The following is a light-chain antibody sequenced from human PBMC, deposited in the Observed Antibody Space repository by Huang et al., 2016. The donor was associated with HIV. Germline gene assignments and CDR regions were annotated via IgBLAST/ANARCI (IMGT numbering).Light chain of an antibody. CDR2: GAS. V-gene: IGKV3-20*01. CDR1: HSISSSS. J-gene: IGKJ3*01. CDR3: HQYGSPPFT. Sequence: EIVLTQSPGTLSLSPGERATLSCRASHSISSSSLAWYLQKPGQAPTLLIHGASTRATDIPDRFSGSGSGTDFTLTISRLEPEDFAVYYCHQYGSPPFTFGPGTKVDIK.